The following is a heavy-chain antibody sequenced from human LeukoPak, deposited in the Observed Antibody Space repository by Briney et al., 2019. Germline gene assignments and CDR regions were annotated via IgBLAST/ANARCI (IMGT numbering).Heavy chain of an antibody. J-gene: IGHJ4*02. CDR1: GFTFSRYW. V-gene: IGHV3-7*05. D-gene: IGHD4-17*01. Sequence: GGSLRLSCAASGFTFSRYWMTWVRQAPGKGLEWVANIKEDGSENYYVDSVKGRFTISRDNAKNSLYPQMNSLRAEDTAVYYCARDPHRGGDYDYWGQGTLVTVSS. CDR3: ARDPHRGGDYDY. CDR2: IKEDGSEN.